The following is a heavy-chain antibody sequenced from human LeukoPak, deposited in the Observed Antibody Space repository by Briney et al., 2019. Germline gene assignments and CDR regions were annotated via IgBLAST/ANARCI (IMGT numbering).Heavy chain of an antibody. CDR2: ISSSSSDI. CDR3: ARLISSGWYRSYGMDV. V-gene: IGHV3-21*01. Sequence: SGGSLRLSCAASGFTFSSYSMNWVRQAPGKGLEWVSSISSSSSDIYYADSVKGRFTISRNNAKNSLYLQMNSLRAEDTAVYYCARLISSGWYRSYGMDVWGQGTTVTVSS. CDR1: GFTFSSYS. J-gene: IGHJ6*02. D-gene: IGHD6-19*01.